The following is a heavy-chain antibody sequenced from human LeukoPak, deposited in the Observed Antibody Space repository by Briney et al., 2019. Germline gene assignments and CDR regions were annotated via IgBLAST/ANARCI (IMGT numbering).Heavy chain of an antibody. D-gene: IGHD6-19*01. V-gene: IGHV3-23*01. Sequence: GGSLRLSCAASGFTFSSYAMTWVRQAPGKGLEWVSGISGSGGNTYYTDSVRGRLSISRDNSKNTLHLQVNSLRAEDTAVYYCAKGRTEGGTLALDYWGQGTLVTVSS. CDR3: AKGRTEGGTLALDY. CDR2: ISGSGGNT. CDR1: GFTFSSYA. J-gene: IGHJ4*02.